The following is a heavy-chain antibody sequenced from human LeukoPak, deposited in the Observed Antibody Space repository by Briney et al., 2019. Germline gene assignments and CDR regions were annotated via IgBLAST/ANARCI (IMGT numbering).Heavy chain of an antibody. D-gene: IGHD1-26*01. Sequence: SETLSLTCTVSGGSISSYYWSWIRQPPGKGLEWIGRIYYSGSTNYNPSLKSRVTISVESSKNQFSLRLTSVTPADTAVYYCARDGVGALYWGQGTLVTVSS. CDR1: GGSISSYY. V-gene: IGHV4-59*01. CDR2: IYYSGST. CDR3: ARDGVGALY. J-gene: IGHJ4*02.